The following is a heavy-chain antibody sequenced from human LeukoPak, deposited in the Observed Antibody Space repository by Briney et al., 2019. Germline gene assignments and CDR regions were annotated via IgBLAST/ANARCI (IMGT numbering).Heavy chain of an antibody. CDR3: AREGFYYYDSRGPDY. V-gene: IGHV1-18*01. CDR1: GYTFTTYG. Sequence: GASVKVSCKASGYTFTTYGISWVRQAPGQGLEWMGWISAYNGNTNYAQKFQGRVTMTTDTSTSTAYMELRSLRSDDTAVYYRAREGFYYYDSRGPDYWGQGTLVTVSS. CDR2: ISAYNGNT. D-gene: IGHD3-22*01. J-gene: IGHJ4*02.